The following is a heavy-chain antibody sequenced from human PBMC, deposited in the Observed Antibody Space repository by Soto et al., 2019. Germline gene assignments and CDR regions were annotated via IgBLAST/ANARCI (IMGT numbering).Heavy chain of an antibody. J-gene: IGHJ6*02. CDR3: ARDDEYSGNGMDV. CDR1: EFTFSNYG. CDR2: ILNDGSNR. V-gene: IGHV3-33*01. D-gene: IGHD3-10*01. Sequence: QVPLVESGGGVVQPGRSLRLSCAASEFTFSNYGMHWVRQAPGKGLEWVAVILNDGSNRYHADSVKDRFTISRDNSKNTRSLQMNSLRAEDTAVYYCARDDEYSGNGMDVWGQGTTVTVS.